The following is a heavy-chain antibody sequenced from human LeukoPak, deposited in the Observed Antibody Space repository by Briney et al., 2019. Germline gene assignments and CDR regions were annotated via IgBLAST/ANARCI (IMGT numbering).Heavy chain of an antibody. J-gene: IGHJ4*02. D-gene: IGHD3-3*01. CDR3: AKGHYDFWSGLAYFDY. Sequence: PGGTLRLSPAASGFTFSTYAMSTVPQAPGQGRECVPGVSGSGAITYYAETAKGRVTISRDNTKTSLYLQMNSLRAEDTAVYYCAKGHYDFWSGLAYFDYWGQGTLVTVSS. V-gene: IGHV3-23*01. CDR2: VSGSGAIT. CDR1: GFTFSTYA.